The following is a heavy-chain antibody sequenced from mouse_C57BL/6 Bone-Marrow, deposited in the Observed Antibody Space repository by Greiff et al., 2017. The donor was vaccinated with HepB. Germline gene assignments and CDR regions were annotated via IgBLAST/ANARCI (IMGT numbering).Heavy chain of an antibody. CDR1: GYSITSGYY. D-gene: IGHD3-3*01. CDR3: AREGLAY. CDR2: ISYDGSN. J-gene: IGHJ4*01. Sequence: EVKVEESGPGLVKPSQSLSLTCSVTGYSITSGYYWNWIRQFPGNKLEWMGYISYDGSNNYNPSLKNRISITRDTSKNQFFLKLNSVTTEDTATYYCAREGLAYWGQGTSVTVSS. V-gene: IGHV3-6*01.